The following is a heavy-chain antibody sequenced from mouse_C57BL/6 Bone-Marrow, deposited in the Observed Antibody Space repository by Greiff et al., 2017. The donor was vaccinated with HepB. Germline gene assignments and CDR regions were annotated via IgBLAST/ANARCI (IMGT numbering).Heavy chain of an antibody. CDR2: ISNGGGST. CDR3: ARHCSSYWYFDV. Sequence: EVQPVESGGGLVQPGGSLKLSCAASGFTFSDYYMYWVRQTPEKRLEWVAYISNGGGSTYYPDTVKGRFTISRDNAKNTLYLQMRRLKSEDTAMYYCARHCSSYWYFDVWGTGTTVTVSS. D-gene: IGHD1-1*01. V-gene: IGHV5-12*01. J-gene: IGHJ1*03. CDR1: GFTFSDYY.